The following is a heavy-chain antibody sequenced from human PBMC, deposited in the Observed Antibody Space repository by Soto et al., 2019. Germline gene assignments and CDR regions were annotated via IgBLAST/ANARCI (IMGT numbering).Heavy chain of an antibody. J-gene: IGHJ6*04. Sequence: EVQLVESGGGLVQPGGSLRLSCAASGFTFSSYSMHWVRQAPGKGLEWVSYISSSSSTIYYADSVKGRFTISRDNAKNSLYLQMNSLRAEDTAVYYCAREVPGLRGVISPALWGKGTTVTVSS. D-gene: IGHD3-10*01. CDR1: GFTFSSYS. CDR2: ISSSSSTI. CDR3: AREVPGLRGVISPAL. V-gene: IGHV3-48*01.